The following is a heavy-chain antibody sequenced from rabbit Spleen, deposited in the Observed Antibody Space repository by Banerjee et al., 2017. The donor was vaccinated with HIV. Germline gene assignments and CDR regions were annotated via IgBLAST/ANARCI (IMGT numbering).Heavy chain of an antibody. Sequence: QEQLVESGGGLVKPEGSLKLSCTASGFPFSEKAVMCWVRQAPGKGLEWIACINAVTGKAVYATWAKGRFTFSKTSSPTVTLQMTSLTAADTATYFCARDPAYASSSGYNIPNLWGQGTLVTVS. CDR2: INAVTGKA. V-gene: IGHV1S45*01. D-gene: IGHD1-1*01. J-gene: IGHJ4*01. CDR3: ARDPAYASSSGYNIPNL. CDR1: GFPFSEKAV.